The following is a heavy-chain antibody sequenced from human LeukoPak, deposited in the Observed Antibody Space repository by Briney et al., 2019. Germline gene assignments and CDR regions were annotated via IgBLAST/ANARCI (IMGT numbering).Heavy chain of an antibody. CDR1: GGSISSYY. CDR3: ARHLSAWFFDY. D-gene: IGHD6-19*01. V-gene: IGHV4-59*08. Sequence: SETPSLTCTVSGGSISSYYWSWIRQPPGKGLEWIGNIYYSGSTNYNPSLKSRVTISVNTSKNQFSLKLSSVTAADTAVYYCARHLSAWFFDYWGQGTLVTVSS. J-gene: IGHJ4*02. CDR2: IYYSGST.